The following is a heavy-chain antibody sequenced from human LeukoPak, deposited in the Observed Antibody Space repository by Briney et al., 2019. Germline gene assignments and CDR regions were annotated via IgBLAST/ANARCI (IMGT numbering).Heavy chain of an antibody. Sequence: ASVKVSCKASGYTFTGYYMHWVRQAPGQGLEWMGSINPNSGGTNYAQKFQGRVTMTTDTSMSTAYMELSRLTSDDTAVYYCARAGGRSWFDPWXQGTLVTVSX. CDR1: GYTFTGYY. V-gene: IGHV1-2*02. CDR2: INPNSGGT. J-gene: IGHJ5*02. CDR3: ARAGGRSWFDP.